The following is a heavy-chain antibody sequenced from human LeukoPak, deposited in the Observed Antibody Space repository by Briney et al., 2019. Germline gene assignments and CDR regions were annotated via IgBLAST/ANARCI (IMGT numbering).Heavy chain of an antibody. D-gene: IGHD6-19*01. CDR1: GFTFSSYA. Sequence: GGSLRLSCAASGFTFSSYAMHWVRQAPGKGLEWVAVISYDGSNKYYADSVKGRFTISRDNSKNTLYLQMNSLRAEDTAVYYCAKDRALIAIAVAGLWGQGTLVTVSS. CDR3: AKDRALIAIAVAGL. J-gene: IGHJ4*02. CDR2: ISYDGSNK. V-gene: IGHV3-30-3*01.